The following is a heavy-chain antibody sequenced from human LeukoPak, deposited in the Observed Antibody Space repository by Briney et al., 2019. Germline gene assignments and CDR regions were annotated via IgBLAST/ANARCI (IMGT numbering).Heavy chain of an antibody. D-gene: IGHD3-3*01. Sequence: PSETLSLTCTVSGYSISGGYYWGWIRQPPGEGLEWIGSNYHSGSTYYNPSLKSRVTISVDASKHQFSLKLSSVTAADTAVHYCARDYDGTIFGVVSGAFDIWGQGTMVTVSS. J-gene: IGHJ3*02. CDR3: ARDYDGTIFGVVSGAFDI. CDR2: NYHSGST. CDR1: GYSISGGYY. V-gene: IGHV4-38-2*02.